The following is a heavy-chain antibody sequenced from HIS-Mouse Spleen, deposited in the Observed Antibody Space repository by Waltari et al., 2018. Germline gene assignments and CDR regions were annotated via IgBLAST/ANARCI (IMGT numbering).Heavy chain of an antibody. CDR2: IYYSGST. Sequence: QLQLQESGPGLVKPSETLSLTCTVSGGSISSSSYYWGWIRQPPGKGLEWIGSIYYSGSTYYNPSTKGRVTISVDTSKNQFSLKLSSVTAADTAVYYCAREIPYSSSWYDWYFDLWGRGTLVTVSS. CDR3: AREIPYSSSWYDWYFDL. CDR1: GGSISSSSYY. J-gene: IGHJ2*01. V-gene: IGHV4-39*07. D-gene: IGHD6-13*01.